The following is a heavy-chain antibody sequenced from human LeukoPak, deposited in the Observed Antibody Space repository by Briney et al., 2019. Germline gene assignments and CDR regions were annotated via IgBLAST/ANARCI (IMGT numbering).Heavy chain of an antibody. Sequence: GGPLRLSCAASGFTFSSYAMSWVRQAPGKGLEWVSAISGSGGSTYYADSVKGRFTISRDNSKNTLYLQMNSLRAEDTAVYYCAKLRASMITFGGVIVYWGQGTLVTVSS. J-gene: IGHJ4*02. CDR1: GFTFSSYA. CDR3: AKLRASMITFGGVIVY. V-gene: IGHV3-23*01. D-gene: IGHD3-16*02. CDR2: ISGSGGST.